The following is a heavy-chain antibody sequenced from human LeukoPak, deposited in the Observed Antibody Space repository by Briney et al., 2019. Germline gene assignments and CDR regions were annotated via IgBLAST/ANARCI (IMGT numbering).Heavy chain of an antibody. D-gene: IGHD3-10*01. CDR2: IYYSGST. CDR1: GGSISSYY. V-gene: IGHV4-59*01. Sequence: PSETLSLTCTVSGGSISSYYWSWIRQPPGKGLEWIGYIYYSGSTNYNPSLKSRVTISVDTSKNQFPLKLSSVTAADTAAYYCAVSPYYYGSGSYSPFDPWGQGTLVTVSS. J-gene: IGHJ5*02. CDR3: AVSPYYYGSGSYSPFDP.